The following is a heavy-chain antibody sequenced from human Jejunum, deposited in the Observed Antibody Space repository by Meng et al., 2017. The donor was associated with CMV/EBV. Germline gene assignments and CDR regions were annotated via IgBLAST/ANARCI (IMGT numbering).Heavy chain of an antibody. D-gene: IGHD2-2*01. J-gene: IGHJ5*02. Sequence: SITRGDYYWSWIRQPPGKGLEWIGFTKYSGRTYYNPSLKSRLIISLDTSENQFSLSLTSVTAADTAVYYCARTEDCSSTSCYTGFDPWGQGSLVTVSS. CDR2: TKYSGRT. CDR1: SITRGDYY. CDR3: ARTEDCSSTSCYTGFDP. V-gene: IGHV4-30-4*08.